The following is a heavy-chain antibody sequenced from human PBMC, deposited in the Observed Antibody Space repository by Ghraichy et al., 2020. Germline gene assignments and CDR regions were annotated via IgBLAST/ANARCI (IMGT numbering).Heavy chain of an antibody. J-gene: IGHJ3*02. D-gene: IGHD6-13*01. CDR3: AYSIIAAPVLGAFDK. CDR1: GFSLTTSGVG. V-gene: IGHV2-5*02. CDR2: ITWDGDK. Sequence: SGPTLVKPTETLTLTCTFSGFSLTTSGVGMGWIRQPPGKALEWLALITWDGDKRYSPSLKSRLTITKDTSKNQVVLTMTYMDPVDTASYYCAYSIIAAPVLGAFDKWGQGTMVTVSS.